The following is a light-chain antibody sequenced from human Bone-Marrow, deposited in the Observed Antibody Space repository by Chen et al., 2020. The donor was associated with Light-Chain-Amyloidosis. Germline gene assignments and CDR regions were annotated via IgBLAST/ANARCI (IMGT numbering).Light chain of an antibody. CDR3: QSYDIAKV. CDR1: SGYIASNY. V-gene: IGLV6-57*01. CDR2: EDN. J-gene: IGLJ2*01. Sequence: NFVLIQPHSVSESPGKTVTIPCTRSSGYIASNYVHRYQQRPGRSPTIVIYEDNQRPSGVPVRFSGSIDRSSNSASLTISGLKTEDEGDYYCQSYDIAKVFGGGTKVTVL.